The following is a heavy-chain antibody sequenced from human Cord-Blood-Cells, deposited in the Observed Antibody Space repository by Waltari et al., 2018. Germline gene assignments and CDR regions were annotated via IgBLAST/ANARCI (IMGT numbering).Heavy chain of an antibody. CDR2: IIPIFGTA. Sequence: QVQLVQSGAEVKKPGYSVKVSCKASGGPFSSYALSRVRQAPVQGLEWMGGIIPIFGTANYAQKFQGRVTITADKSTSTAYMELSSLRSEDTAVYYCASGSPQKHFDYWGQGTLVTVSS. D-gene: IGHD1-26*01. V-gene: IGHV1-69*06. CDR3: ASGSPQKHFDY. CDR1: GGPFSSYA. J-gene: IGHJ4*02.